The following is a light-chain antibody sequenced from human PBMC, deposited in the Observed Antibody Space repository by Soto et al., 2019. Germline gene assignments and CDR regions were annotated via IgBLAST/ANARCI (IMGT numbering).Light chain of an antibody. CDR1: SSNIGAGYD. CDR3: PPYVRSLTLRV. J-gene: IGLJ1*01. CDR2: ANT. Sequence: QSVLTQPPSVSGAPGQRVTISCTGSSSNIGAGYDVHWYQQLPGTAPKLLIYANTNRPSGVPDRISGSKSGTSASLAITGLPADDEADYYCPPYVRSLTLRVLGTGTNVTLL. V-gene: IGLV1-40*01.